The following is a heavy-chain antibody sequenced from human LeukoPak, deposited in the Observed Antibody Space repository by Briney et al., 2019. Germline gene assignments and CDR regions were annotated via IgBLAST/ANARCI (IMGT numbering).Heavy chain of an antibody. CDR1: GVSVSSNIAS. J-gene: IGHJ3*02. D-gene: IGHD1-1*01. CDR2: TYSRSKWYN. Sequence: SQTLSLTSAISGVSVSSNIASRDWIRQSPSRSLECLGRTYSRSKWYNDYAVSVKSRITINPDTCKTQFSPQLHSVTPEETAAYYCARVYNWNTAGAFDIWDQRTVVTASA. V-gene: IGHV6-1*01. CDR3: ARVYNWNTAGAFDI.